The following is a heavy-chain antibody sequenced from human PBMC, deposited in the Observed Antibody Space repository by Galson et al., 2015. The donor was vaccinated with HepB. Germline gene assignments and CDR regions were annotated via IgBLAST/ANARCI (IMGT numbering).Heavy chain of an antibody. CDR2: LNGAGDIT. CDR3: AKPSGIRWYVFDY. Sequence: SLRLSCAASGFTFGSQPMSWVRQAPGKGLEWVSTLNGAGDITQYADSVRGRFTISRDNSKNTLYLQMNSLRAEDTAVYYCAKPSGIRWYVFDYWGQGALVTVSS. CDR1: GFTFGSQP. J-gene: IGHJ4*02. V-gene: IGHV3-23*01. D-gene: IGHD6-13*01.